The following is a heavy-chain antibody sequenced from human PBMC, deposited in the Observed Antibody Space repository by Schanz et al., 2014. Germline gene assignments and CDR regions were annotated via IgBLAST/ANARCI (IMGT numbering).Heavy chain of an antibody. J-gene: IGHJ4*02. Sequence: EVQLVESGGGLVQPGRSLRLSCAASGFTFDDYGMHWVRQVPGKGLEWVSSISWNCRNIDYVDSVKGRFTISRDNARNSLYLQLNSLRVEDSGVYFCAQTRGTFMVPIDNWGQGVRVIVSS. CDR2: ISWNCRNI. CDR3: AQTRGTFMVPIDN. V-gene: IGHV3-9*01. D-gene: IGHD3-3*02. CDR1: GFTFDDYG.